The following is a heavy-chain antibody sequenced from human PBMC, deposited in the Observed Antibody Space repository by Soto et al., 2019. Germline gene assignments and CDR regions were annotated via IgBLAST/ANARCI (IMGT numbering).Heavy chain of an antibody. CDR2: MNTNSGNT. V-gene: IGHV1-8*01. Sequence: ASVKVSCKASGYTFTRYDINWVRQATGRGLEWMGWMNTNSGNTGYAQKLQGRVTMTRNTSTSTAYMELSSLRSDDTAVYYCALGIAAAGTFDTFDYWGQGTLVTSPQ. CDR1: GYTFTRYD. CDR3: ALGIAAAGTFDTFDY. D-gene: IGHD6-13*01. J-gene: IGHJ4*02.